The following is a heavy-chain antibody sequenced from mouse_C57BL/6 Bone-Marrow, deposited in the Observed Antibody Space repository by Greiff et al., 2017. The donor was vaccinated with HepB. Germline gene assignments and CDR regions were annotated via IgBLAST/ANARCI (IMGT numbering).Heavy chain of an antibody. CDR1: GYTFTSYW. V-gene: IGHV1-69*01. CDR2: IDPSDSYT. J-gene: IGHJ3*01. CDR3: ARSFAY. Sequence: VQLQQSGAELVMPGASVKLPCKASGYTFTSYWMHWVKQRPGQGLEWIGEIDPSDSYTNYNQKFKGKSTLTVDKSSSTAYMQLSSLTSEDSAVYYCARSFAYWGQGTLVTVSA.